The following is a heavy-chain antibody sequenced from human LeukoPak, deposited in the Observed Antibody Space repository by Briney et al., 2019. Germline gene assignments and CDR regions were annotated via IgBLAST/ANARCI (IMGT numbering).Heavy chain of an antibody. CDR2: INHSGNT. CDR3: TREVRSAWASFGP. D-gene: IGHD1-26*01. CDR1: GGSFSGYY. Sequence: SETLSLTCAVYGGSFSGYYWSWIRQPPGKGLEWIGEINHSGNTSYNPSLKSRLTISPDTSKNQFSLKLTSVTAADTAVYYCTREVRSAWASFGPWGQGTLVIVSS. V-gene: IGHV4-34*01. J-gene: IGHJ5*02.